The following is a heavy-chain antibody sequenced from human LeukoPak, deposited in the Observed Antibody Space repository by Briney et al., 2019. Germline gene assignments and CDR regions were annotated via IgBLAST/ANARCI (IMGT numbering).Heavy chain of an antibody. CDR3: TTDPTYYPDSSGYLVY. D-gene: IGHD3-22*01. CDR2: FDPEDGET. CDR1: GKTLTELS. Sequence: WASVKVSCKVSGKTLTELSMYWVRQASGKGLEWMVRFDPEDGETIYGQKFQGRITLTEDTSTDTAYMELSSLRSEDTAVYYCTTDPTYYPDSSGYLVYWGQGTLVTVSS. J-gene: IGHJ4*02. V-gene: IGHV1-24*01.